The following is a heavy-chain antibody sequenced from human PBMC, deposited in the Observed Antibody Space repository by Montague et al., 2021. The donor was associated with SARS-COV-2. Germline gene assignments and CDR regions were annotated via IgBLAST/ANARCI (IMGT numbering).Heavy chain of an antibody. CDR3: ARRGYSYYYYGMDV. CDR1: GGSFSGYY. Sequence: SETLSLTCAVYGGSFSGYYWCWIRQPPGKGLEWIGEINHSGSTNXYPSLKSRVTISVDTSKNQFSLKLSSVTAADTAVYYCARRGYSYYYYGMDVWGQGTTVTVSS. CDR2: INHSGST. D-gene: IGHD5-24*01. V-gene: IGHV4-34*01. J-gene: IGHJ6*02.